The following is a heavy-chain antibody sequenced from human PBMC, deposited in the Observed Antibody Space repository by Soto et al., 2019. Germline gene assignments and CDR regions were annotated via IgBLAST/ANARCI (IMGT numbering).Heavy chain of an antibody. D-gene: IGHD6-13*01. CDR2: IYYSGST. V-gene: IGHV4-59*11. CDR3: ARHFPGEAAAMDRAEYFQH. Sequence: LVTQCLSWTVAGGSISGHCWSCILKTPGNGLEWIGSIYYSGSTYSRPSVKSRVTISVDTSKNQFSLKLSSVTAADTAVYYCARHFPGEAAAMDRAEYFQHWGQGTLVTVSS. J-gene: IGHJ1*01. CDR1: GGSISGHC.